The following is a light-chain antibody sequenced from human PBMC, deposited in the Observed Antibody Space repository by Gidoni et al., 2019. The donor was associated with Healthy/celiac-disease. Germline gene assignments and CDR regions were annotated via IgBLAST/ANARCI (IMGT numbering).Light chain of an antibody. CDR2: DAT. V-gene: IGKV1-5*01. CDR3: QQYNSYSPYT. J-gene: IGKJ2*01. Sequence: DIQMTQSPSTLSASVGDRVTITCRASQSISSRLAWYQQQPGKAPTHLIYDATSWESGVPSRFSGSGAGAEFTLTISSLQPYDFATYYCQQYNSYSPYTFGQGTKLEIK. CDR1: QSISSR.